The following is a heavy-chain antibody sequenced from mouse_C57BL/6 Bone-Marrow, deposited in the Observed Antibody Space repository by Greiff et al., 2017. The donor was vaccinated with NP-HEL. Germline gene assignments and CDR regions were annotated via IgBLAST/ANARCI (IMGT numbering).Heavy chain of an antibody. CDR2: IYPGDGDT. Sequence: QVQLQQSGPELVKPGASVKISCKASGYAFSSSWMNWVKQRPGKGLEWIGRIYPGDGDTNYNGKFKGKATLTADKSSSPAYMQLSSLTSEDSAVCFCAGGPYFDYWGQGTTLTVSS. V-gene: IGHV1-82*01. CDR3: AGGPYFDY. J-gene: IGHJ2*01. CDR1: GYAFSSSW.